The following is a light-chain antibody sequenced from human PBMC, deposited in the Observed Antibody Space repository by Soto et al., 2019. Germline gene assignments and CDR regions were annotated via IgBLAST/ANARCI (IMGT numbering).Light chain of an antibody. J-gene: IGKJ5*01. CDR3: QQLHDYPIT. CDR1: QSVSSN. V-gene: IGKV3D-15*01. CDR2: GAS. Sequence: ERVMTQSPATLAVSPGERATLSCRASQSVSSNLAWYQQKPGQAPRLLIYGASTRATDVPDRFSGSGSGADFTLTISSLQPEDFATYYCQQLHDYPITFGQGTRLEI.